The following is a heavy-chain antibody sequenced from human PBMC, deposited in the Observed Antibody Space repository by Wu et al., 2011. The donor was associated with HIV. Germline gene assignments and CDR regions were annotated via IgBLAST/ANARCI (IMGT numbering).Heavy chain of an antibody. D-gene: IGHD1-1*01. CDR2: IDPEDGEA. Sequence: EVQLLQSGGEVKSPGATVTISCNVSGYGVFDYYVHWVLEAPEKGLEWMGLIDPEDGEAVYSEKFQGRVTITTDDSASTVYMGLTRLTSEDTAVYYCAIIPGISTWNDPGHRFDPWGQGILVTVSS. CDR1: GYGVFDYY. CDR3: AIIPGISTWNDPGHRFDP. J-gene: IGHJ5*02. V-gene: IGHV1-69-2*01.